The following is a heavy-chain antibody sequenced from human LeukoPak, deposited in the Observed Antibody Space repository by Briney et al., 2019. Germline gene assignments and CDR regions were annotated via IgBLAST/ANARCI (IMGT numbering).Heavy chain of an antibody. CDR2: ISSDGSST. CDR3: ARPGALYYYYYYMDV. Sequence: GGSLRLSCAASGFTFSSYWMHWVRQAPGKGLVWVSRISSDGSSTNYADSVKGRFTISRDNAKNTLYLQMNSLRAEDTAVYYCARPGALYYYYYYMDVWGKGTTVTVSS. V-gene: IGHV3-74*01. J-gene: IGHJ6*03. CDR1: GFTFSSYW. D-gene: IGHD2-8*02.